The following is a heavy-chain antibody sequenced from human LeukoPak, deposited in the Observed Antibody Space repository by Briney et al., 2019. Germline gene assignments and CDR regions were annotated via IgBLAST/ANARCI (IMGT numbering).Heavy chain of an antibody. J-gene: IGHJ4*02. D-gene: IGHD6-19*01. CDR3: ARVGSIAVAGCFDY. CDR1: GGSVSSGSYY. V-gene: IGHV4-61*01. CDR2: IYYSGST. Sequence: SETLSLTCTVSGGSVSSGSYYWSWIRQPPGKGLEWIGYIYYSGSTNYNPSLKSRVTISADTSKNQFSLKLSSVTAADTAVYYCARVGSIAVAGCFDYWGQGTLVTVSS.